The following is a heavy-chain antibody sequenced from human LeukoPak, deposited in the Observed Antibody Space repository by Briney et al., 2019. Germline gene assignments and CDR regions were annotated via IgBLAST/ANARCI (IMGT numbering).Heavy chain of an antibody. CDR3: AREGGYKAY. Sequence: GGSLRLSCAASGFTFSSYAMHWVRQAPGKGLEWVAVISYDGSNKYYADSVKGRFTISRDNSKNTLYLQMNSLRAEDTAVYYCAREGGYKAYWGQGTLVTVSS. CDR2: ISYDGSNK. V-gene: IGHV3-30-3*01. D-gene: IGHD5-24*01. J-gene: IGHJ4*02. CDR1: GFTFSSYA.